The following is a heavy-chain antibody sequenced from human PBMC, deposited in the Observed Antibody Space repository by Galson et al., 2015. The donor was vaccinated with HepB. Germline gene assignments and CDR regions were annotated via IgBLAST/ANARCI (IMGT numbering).Heavy chain of an antibody. J-gene: IGHJ4*02. CDR1: GFTFSSYA. CDR3: ARGEQWLVRSGGDY. CDR2: ISYDGSNK. Sequence: SLRLSCAASGFTFSSYAMHWVRQAPGKGLEWVAVISYDGSNKYYADSVKGRFTISRDNSKNTLYLQMNSLRAEDTAVYYCARGEQWLVRSGGDYWGQGTLVTVSS. D-gene: IGHD6-19*01. V-gene: IGHV3-30*04.